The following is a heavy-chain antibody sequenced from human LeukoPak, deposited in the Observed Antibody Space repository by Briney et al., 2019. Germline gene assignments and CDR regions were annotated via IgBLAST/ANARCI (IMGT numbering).Heavy chain of an antibody. D-gene: IGHD6-19*01. Sequence: PSETLSLTCTISGDSIIGYYWNWIRQPPGKGLEWIGYIYYTGSTNYNPSLKSRVTISLDTSKNQFSLNLNSVTAADTAVYYCARHAVYAGSGWAFDFWGQGTLVTVFS. J-gene: IGHJ4*02. CDR3: ARHAVYAGSGWAFDF. V-gene: IGHV4-59*08. CDR1: GDSIIGYY. CDR2: IYYTGST.